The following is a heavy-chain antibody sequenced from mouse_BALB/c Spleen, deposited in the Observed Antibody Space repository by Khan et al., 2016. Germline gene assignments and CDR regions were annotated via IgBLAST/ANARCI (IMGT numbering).Heavy chain of an antibody. J-gene: IGHJ2*01. CDR2: ISYSGST. Sequence: EVQLQESGPGLVKPSQSLSLTCTVTGYSITSDYAWNWIRQFPGNKLEWMGYISYSGSTSYNPSLKSRISITRDTSKNQFFLQLNSVTTEDTATYYCARDYYGSSYFDYWGQGTTRTVSS. CDR1: GYSITSDYA. CDR3: ARDYYGSSYFDY. D-gene: IGHD1-1*01. V-gene: IGHV3-2*02.